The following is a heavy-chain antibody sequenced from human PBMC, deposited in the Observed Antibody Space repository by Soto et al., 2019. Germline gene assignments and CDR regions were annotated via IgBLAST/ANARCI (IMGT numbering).Heavy chain of an antibody. V-gene: IGHV3-30*18. Sequence: QVQLVESGGGVVQPGRSLRLSCAASGFTFSSYGMHWVRQAPGKGLEWVAVISYDGSNKYYADSVKGLFTISRDNSKNTLYLQMNSLRAEDTAVYYCAKDRSGSYSSGPEDYWGQGTLVTVSS. J-gene: IGHJ4*02. CDR2: ISYDGSNK. CDR3: AKDRSGSYSSGPEDY. D-gene: IGHD1-26*01. CDR1: GFTFSSYG.